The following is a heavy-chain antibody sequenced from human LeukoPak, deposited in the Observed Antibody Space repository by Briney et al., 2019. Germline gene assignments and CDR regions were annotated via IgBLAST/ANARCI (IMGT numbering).Heavy chain of an antibody. CDR1: GFTFSSYA. CDR3: AKVEHYYDSSGYLYYFDY. J-gene: IGHJ4*02. V-gene: IGHV3-23*01. D-gene: IGHD3-22*01. CDR2: ISGSGGST. Sequence: GGSLRLSCAASGFTFSSYAMSWVRQAPGKGLEWVSAISGSGGSTYYADSVKGRFTISRDNSKNTLYLQMNSLRAEDTAVYYCAKVEHYYDSSGYLYYFDYWGQGTLVTVSP.